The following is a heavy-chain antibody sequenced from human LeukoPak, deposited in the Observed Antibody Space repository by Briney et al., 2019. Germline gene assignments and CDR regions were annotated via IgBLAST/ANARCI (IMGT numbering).Heavy chain of an antibody. CDR2: ISFDGSIK. CDR1: GFTFTSYG. D-gene: IGHD2-8*01. CDR3: AIPHGVPHDDFVY. V-gene: IGHV3-30*03. Sequence: PGRSLRLSCAASGFTFTSYGMHWVRQAPGKGLEWVAFISFDGSIKYYGVSVKGRFTISTDSSKNTLYLNMNSLRTEDTAVYYCAIPHGVPHDDFVYWGQGLIVTVSS. J-gene: IGHJ4*02.